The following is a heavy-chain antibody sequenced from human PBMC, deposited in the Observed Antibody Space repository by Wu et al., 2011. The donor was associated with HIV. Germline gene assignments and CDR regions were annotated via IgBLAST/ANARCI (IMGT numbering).Heavy chain of an antibody. Sequence: QVQLVQSGAEVKKPGASVRISCKASGYTFGSYTIAWVRQAPGQGLEWLGWINAYNVKTNYAQEFQGRVTMTRDTSTSTVYMELSSLRSEDTAVYYCARDWGGLEVPSSWNFDFWGQGTLVTVSS. CDR3: ARDWGGLEVPSSWNFDF. D-gene: IGHD2-2*01. CDR1: GYTFGSYT. J-gene: IGHJ4*02. V-gene: IGHV1-18*01. CDR2: INAYNVKT.